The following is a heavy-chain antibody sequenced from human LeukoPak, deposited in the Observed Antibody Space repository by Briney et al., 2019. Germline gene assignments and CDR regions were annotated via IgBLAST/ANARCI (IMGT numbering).Heavy chain of an antibody. D-gene: IGHD6-13*01. Sequence: RASVKVSCKASGGTFSSYAISWVRQAPGQGLEWMGRIIPILGIANYAQKFQGRVTITADKSTSTAYMELSSLRSEDTAVYYCANNPAAGSGEYFQHWGQGTLVTVSS. J-gene: IGHJ1*01. CDR1: GGTFSSYA. CDR2: IIPILGIA. V-gene: IGHV1-69*04. CDR3: ANNPAAGSGEYFQH.